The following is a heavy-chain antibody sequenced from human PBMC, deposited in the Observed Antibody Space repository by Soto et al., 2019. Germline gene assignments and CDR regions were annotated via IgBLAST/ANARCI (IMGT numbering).Heavy chain of an antibody. D-gene: IGHD2-15*01. J-gene: IGHJ6*02. V-gene: IGHV3-72*01. Sequence: GGSLRLSCAASGFTFIDHYIGCFRHSPCKWLEWVGRTRNKANTYTTEYAASVKGRFTISRDDSKNSLYLQMNSLKTEDTAVYYCARGGYCGSASCHSDYYGMDVWGQGTTVTVSS. CDR2: TRNKANTYTT. CDR3: ARGGYCGSASCHSDYYGMDV. CDR1: GFTFIDHY.